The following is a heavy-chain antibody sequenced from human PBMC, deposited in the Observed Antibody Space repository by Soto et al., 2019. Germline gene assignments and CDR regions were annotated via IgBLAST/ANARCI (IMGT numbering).Heavy chain of an antibody. V-gene: IGHV1-18*01. D-gene: IGHD1-26*01. Sequence: QVQLVQSGAEVKKPGASVKVSCKASGYTFTSYGISWVRQAPGQGLEWMGWISAYNGNTKYSQKLQGRVTTTTDTSTCPAYMELRSLRSDDTAVYYCARDIGGSYYAPVDYWGQGTLVTVSS. CDR3: ARDIGGSYYAPVDY. J-gene: IGHJ4*02. CDR1: GYTFTSYG. CDR2: ISAYNGNT.